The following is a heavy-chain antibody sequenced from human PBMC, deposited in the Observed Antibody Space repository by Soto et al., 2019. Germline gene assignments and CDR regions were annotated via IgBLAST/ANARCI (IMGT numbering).Heavy chain of an antibody. CDR1: GGSFSGYY. CDR2: INHSGST. V-gene: IGHV4-34*01. CDR3: ARIGLEQHLDY. Sequence: SETLSLTCAVYGGSFSGYYWSWIRQPPGKGLEWIGEINHSGSTNYNPSLKSRVTISVDTSKNQFSLKLSSVTAADTAVYYCARIGLEQHLDYWGQGTLVTVSS. J-gene: IGHJ4*02. D-gene: IGHD6-13*01.